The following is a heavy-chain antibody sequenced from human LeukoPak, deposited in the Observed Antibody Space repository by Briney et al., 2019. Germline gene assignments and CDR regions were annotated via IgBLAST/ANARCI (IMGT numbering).Heavy chain of an antibody. CDR3: ARHHGGYGSGSHNLDAFDI. V-gene: IGHV4-34*01. CDR2: TSHSGST. Sequence: SETLSLTCALYGGSFSGYYWSWIRQPPGKGLEWIGETSHSGSTTYNPSLESRVTISVDTSKNQFSLKLSSVTAADTAVYYCARHHGGYGSGSHNLDAFDIWGQGTMVTVSS. CDR1: GGSFSGYY. D-gene: IGHD3-10*01. J-gene: IGHJ3*02.